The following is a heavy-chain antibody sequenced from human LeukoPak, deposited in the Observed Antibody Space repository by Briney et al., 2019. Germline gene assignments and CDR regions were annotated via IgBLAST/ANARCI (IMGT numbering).Heavy chain of an antibody. CDR1: GGAISSYY. Sequence: SETLSLTCTVSGGAISSYYWTWFRQPPGKGLEWIGYIYYTGSTNYNPSLKSRVTISVDTSKNQFSLKLSSVTAADTAVYYCARQRPRYCSGGSCGTFDYWGQGTLVTVSS. CDR2: IYYTGST. D-gene: IGHD2-15*01. CDR3: ARQRPRYCSGGSCGTFDY. J-gene: IGHJ4*02. V-gene: IGHV4-59*08.